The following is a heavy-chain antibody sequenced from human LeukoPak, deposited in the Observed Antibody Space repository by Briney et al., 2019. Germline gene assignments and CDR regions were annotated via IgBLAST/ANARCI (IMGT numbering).Heavy chain of an antibody. CDR3: AKSDGIAAAAYIDY. V-gene: IGHV3-7*01. CDR2: INPAGSDT. D-gene: IGHD6-13*01. J-gene: IGHJ4*02. Sequence: GGSLRLSCAASGFSFNSYWMTWVRQAPGRGLEWVANINPAGSDTYYVDPVKGRFTISRDNSKNTLYLQMNSLRAEDTAVYYCAKSDGIAAAAYIDYWGQGTLVTVSS. CDR1: GFSFNSYW.